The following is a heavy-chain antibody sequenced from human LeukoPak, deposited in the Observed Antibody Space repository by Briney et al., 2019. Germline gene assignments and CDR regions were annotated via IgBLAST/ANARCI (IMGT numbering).Heavy chain of an antibody. J-gene: IGHJ5*02. CDR1: GGSISSYY. V-gene: IGHV4-39*01. CDR2: IYYSGST. Sequence: SETLSLTCTVSGGSISSYYWGWIRQPPGKGLEWIGSIYYSGSTYYNPSLKSRVTISVDTSKNQFSLKLSSVTAADTAVYYCAKARGASPSQFDPWGQGTLVTVSS. CDR3: AKARGASPSQFDP. D-gene: IGHD3-10*01.